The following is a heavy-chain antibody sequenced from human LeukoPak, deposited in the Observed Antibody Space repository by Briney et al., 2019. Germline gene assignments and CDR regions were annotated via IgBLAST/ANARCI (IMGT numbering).Heavy chain of an antibody. CDR3: ARERGTCSSTSCSSDAFDI. Sequence: SETLSLTCTVSGGSISSYYWSWIRQPAGKGLEWIGRIYTSGSTNYNPSLKSRVTMSVDTSKNQFSLKLSSVTAADTAVYYCARERGTCSSTSCSSDAFDIWGQGTMVTVSS. J-gene: IGHJ3*02. CDR2: IYTSGST. V-gene: IGHV4-4*07. CDR1: GGSISSYY. D-gene: IGHD2-2*01.